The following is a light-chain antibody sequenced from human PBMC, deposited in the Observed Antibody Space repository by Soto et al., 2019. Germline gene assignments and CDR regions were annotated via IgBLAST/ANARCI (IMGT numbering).Light chain of an antibody. Sequence: QSALTQPASVSGSPGQSIAISCTGTSSDVGGYSYVSWYQQQPGKAPKLVISDVSNRPSGVSDRFSGSKSGNTASLTISGLQTEDEADYYCASYTPSSPYVFGTGTKLTVL. CDR2: DVS. CDR1: SSDVGGYSY. CDR3: ASYTPSSPYV. V-gene: IGLV2-14*01. J-gene: IGLJ1*01.